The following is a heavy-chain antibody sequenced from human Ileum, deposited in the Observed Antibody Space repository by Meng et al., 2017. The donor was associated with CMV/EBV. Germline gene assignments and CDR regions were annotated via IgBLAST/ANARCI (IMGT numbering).Heavy chain of an antibody. V-gene: IGHV3-30*04. CDR3: ARDLLPFYYYGMDV. CDR2: ISYDGSNQ. J-gene: IGHJ6*02. Sequence: GESLKISCAASGFTFSNYAIHWVRQAPGKGLEWVAVISYDGSNQYYADSVKGRFIISRDNSKYNLYLHMNSLRAEDTAIYYCARDLLPFYYYGMDVWGQGTTVTVSS. D-gene: IGHD2-15*01. CDR1: GFTFSNYA.